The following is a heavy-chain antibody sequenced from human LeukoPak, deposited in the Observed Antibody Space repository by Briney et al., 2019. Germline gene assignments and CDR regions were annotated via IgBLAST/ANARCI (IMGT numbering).Heavy chain of an antibody. V-gene: IGHV3-30*03. Sequence: GSLRLSCAASGFSFSDHGMHWVRQAPGKGLEWVAVMSYDGSNKDYADSVKGRFTISKDNSKNTLYLQMNSLRDEDTAVYYCARDQGTSTTAPKRKGRFDPWGQGTLVTVSS. D-gene: IGHD1-1*01. CDR2: MSYDGSNK. CDR3: ARDQGTSTTAPKRKGRFDP. J-gene: IGHJ5*02. CDR1: GFSFSDHG.